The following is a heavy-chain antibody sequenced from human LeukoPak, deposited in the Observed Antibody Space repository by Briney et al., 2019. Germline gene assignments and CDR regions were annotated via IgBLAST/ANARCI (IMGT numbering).Heavy chain of an antibody. CDR1: GGSISSYY. V-gene: IGHV4-59*08. J-gene: IGHJ5*02. Sequence: SETLSLTCTVSGGSISSYYWSWIRQPPGKGLEWIGYIYYSGSTNYNPSLKSRVTISVDTSKNQFSLKLSSVTAADTAVYYCARHGVAGWWFDPWGQGTLVTVSS. D-gene: IGHD6-19*01. CDR2: IYYSGST. CDR3: ARHGVAGWWFDP.